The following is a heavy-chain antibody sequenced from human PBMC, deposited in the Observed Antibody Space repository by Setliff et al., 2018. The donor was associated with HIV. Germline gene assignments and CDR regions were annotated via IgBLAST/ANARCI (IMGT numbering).Heavy chain of an antibody. D-gene: IGHD3-10*01. CDR1: GGSISSSNW. Sequence: SETLSLTCAVSGGSISSSNWWSWVRQPPGKGLEWIGEIYHGGSTNYDPSLNSRVTISVDKSKNQFSLNLNSVTAADSAVYYCGRGEDYGSGTVYMDVWGKGTTVTVSS. CDR3: GRGEDYGSGTVYMDV. CDR2: IYHGGST. V-gene: IGHV4-4*02. J-gene: IGHJ6*03.